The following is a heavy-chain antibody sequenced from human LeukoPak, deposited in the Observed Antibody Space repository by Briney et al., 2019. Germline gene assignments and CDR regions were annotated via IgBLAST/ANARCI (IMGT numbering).Heavy chain of an antibody. CDR1: GYTFTGYY. D-gene: IGHD5-18*01. CDR3: ARTWIHEAYNWFDP. J-gene: IGHJ5*02. V-gene: IGHV1-2*02. Sequence: ASVKVSCKASGYTFTGYYMHWVRQAPGQGLEWMGWINPNSGGTNYAQKFQGRVTMTRDTSISTAYMELSRLRSEDTAVYYCARTWIHEAYNWFDPWGQGTLVTVSS. CDR2: INPNSGGT.